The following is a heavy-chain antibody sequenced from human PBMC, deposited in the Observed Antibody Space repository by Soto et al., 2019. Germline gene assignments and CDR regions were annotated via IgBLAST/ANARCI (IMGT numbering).Heavy chain of an antibody. CDR3: AKAGYNSSYHNWFDP. CDR1: GFIFTSSS. J-gene: IGHJ5*02. V-gene: IGHV1-58*01. D-gene: IGHD6-6*01. CDR2: ITVGTGTA. Sequence: SVKVSCKASGFIFTSSSVQWGRQARGQRLEWIGWITVGTGTANYAENFHGRLTINADTFTSTAYMELSSLRSEHTAVYYSAKAGYNSSYHNWFDPWGQGTLVTVPQ.